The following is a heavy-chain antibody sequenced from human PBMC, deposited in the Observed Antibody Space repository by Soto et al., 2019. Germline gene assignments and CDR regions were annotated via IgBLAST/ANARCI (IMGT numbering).Heavy chain of an antibody. V-gene: IGHV3-23*01. CDR3: AKDQAVANYYFDY. CDR1: GFTFSSYA. CDR2: ISGSGGST. Sequence: EVQLLESGGDLVQPGGSLRLSCAASGFTFSSYAMSWVRQAPGRGLEWVSPISGSGGSTYYADSVKGRFTISRDNSKNTLYLQMNSLRAEDTAVYYCAKDQAVANYYFDYWGQGTLVTVSS. J-gene: IGHJ4*02. D-gene: IGHD6-19*01.